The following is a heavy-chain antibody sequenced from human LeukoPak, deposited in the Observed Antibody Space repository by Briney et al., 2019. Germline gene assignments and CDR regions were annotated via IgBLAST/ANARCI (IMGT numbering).Heavy chain of an antibody. CDR3: ATEFRSAARRYYFDY. V-gene: IGHV1-24*01. CDR1: VYTLTELS. CDR2: FDPEDGET. J-gene: IGHJ4*02. Sequence: ASVKVSCKVSVYTLTELSMHWVRQAPGKGLEWMGGFDPEDGETIYAQKFQGRVTMTEDTSTDTAYMELSSLRSEDTAVYYCATEFRSAARRYYFDYWGQGTLVTVSS. D-gene: IGHD6-6*01.